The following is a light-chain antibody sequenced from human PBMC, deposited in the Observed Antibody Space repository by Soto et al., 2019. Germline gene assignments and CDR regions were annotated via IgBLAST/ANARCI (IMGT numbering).Light chain of an antibody. CDR1: SSDVGGYNY. V-gene: IGLV2-8*01. CDR3: SSYAGSNIYV. CDR2: EVS. Sequence: QSVLTQPPSASGSPGQSVTISCTGTSSDVGGYNYVSWYQQHPGKAPKLMIYEVSKRPSGVPDRFSGSKSGNTASLTVSGLQAEDEADYYCSSYAGSNIYVFGNGTKVNV. J-gene: IGLJ1*01.